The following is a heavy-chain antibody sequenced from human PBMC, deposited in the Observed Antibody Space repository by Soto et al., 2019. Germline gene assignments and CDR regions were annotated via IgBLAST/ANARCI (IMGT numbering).Heavy chain of an antibody. CDR3: ARGGGYDSFDY. V-gene: IGHV4-30-2*06. CDR2: XSLLXXX. Sequence: LSLTCTVSGASISYGGFSWSWIRQSPGKGLEXXGXXSLLXXXYXXPSFKSRLTMSIDRRRNQFSLNLSSVTAADMAVYYCARGGGYDSFDYWGQGVLVTVSS. J-gene: IGHJ4*02. CDR1: GASISYGGFS. D-gene: IGHD5-12*01.